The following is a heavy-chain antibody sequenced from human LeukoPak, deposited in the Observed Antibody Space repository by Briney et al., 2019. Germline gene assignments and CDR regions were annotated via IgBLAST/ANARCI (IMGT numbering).Heavy chain of an antibody. Sequence: GGSLRLSCVASGFTFSSSVMSWVRQAPGKGLERVSHISGSGSAYDADSVKGRFTISRDNSKNTLYLQINSLRAEDTAVYYCAKFGLGASGRYYGFEYWGQGTLVTVSS. D-gene: IGHD1-26*01. CDR2: ISGSGSA. CDR3: AKFGLGASGRYYGFEY. V-gene: IGHV3-23*01. CDR1: GFTFSSSV. J-gene: IGHJ4*02.